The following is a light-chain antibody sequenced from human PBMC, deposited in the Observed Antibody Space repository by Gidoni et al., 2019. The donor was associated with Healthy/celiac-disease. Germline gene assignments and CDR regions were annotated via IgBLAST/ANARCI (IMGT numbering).Light chain of an antibody. J-gene: IGKJ3*01. CDR2: GAS. Sequence: IVMTQSPATLSVSPGERATLSCRASQSVSSNLAWYQQKPGQAPRLLIYGASTRATGIPARFSGSGSGTEFTLTISSLQSEDFAVYYCQQYNNWPPIFTFGPXTKVDIK. CDR3: QQYNNWPPIFT. CDR1: QSVSSN. V-gene: IGKV3-15*01.